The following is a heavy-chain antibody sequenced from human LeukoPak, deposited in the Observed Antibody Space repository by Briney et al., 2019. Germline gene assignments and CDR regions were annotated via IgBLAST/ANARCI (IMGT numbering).Heavy chain of an antibody. CDR1: GGSISSYY. V-gene: IGHV4-4*07. CDR3: ARTDPYGAGNP. Sequence: SETLSLTCTVSGGSISSYYWSWIRKPAGKGLEWIGCVYTSGNTEYTPSLKSRVIISIDTSKNQFSLKLTSVTAADTAVYYCARTDPYGAGNPWGQGTLVTVSS. D-gene: IGHD3-10*01. J-gene: IGHJ5*02. CDR2: VYTSGNT.